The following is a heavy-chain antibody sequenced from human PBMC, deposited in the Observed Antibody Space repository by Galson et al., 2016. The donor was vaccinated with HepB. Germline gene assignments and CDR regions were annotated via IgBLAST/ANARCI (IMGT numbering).Heavy chain of an antibody. CDR2: ISWDASST. J-gene: IGHJ3*02. Sequence: SLRLSCAASGFSFGSYWMHWVRQAPGKRPLWVARISWDASSTTYADSVKGRLTISRDNPQNTLYLQMSSLRAEDTAIYYCAREDPYLDAFDIWGRGTMVTVSS. V-gene: IGHV3-74*03. CDR3: AREDPYLDAFDI. CDR1: GFSFGSYW. D-gene: IGHD2-21*01.